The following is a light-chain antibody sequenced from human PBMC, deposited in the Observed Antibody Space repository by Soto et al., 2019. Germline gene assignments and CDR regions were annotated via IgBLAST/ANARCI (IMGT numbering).Light chain of an antibody. CDR1: SSDVGAYNY. CDR2: DVT. V-gene: IGLV2-14*03. J-gene: IGLJ1*01. Sequence: QSVLTQPASVSGSPGQSITISCTGTSSDVGAYNYVSWYQQYPGKAPKLMIYDVTSRPSGVSNRFSGSKSGNAASLTISGLQAEDEGDYYCCSYTSSSSLVFGTGTKVXVL. CDR3: CSYTSSSSLV.